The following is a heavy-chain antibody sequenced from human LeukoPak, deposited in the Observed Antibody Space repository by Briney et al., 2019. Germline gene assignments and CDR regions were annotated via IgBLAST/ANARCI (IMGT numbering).Heavy chain of an antibody. J-gene: IGHJ4*02. CDR3: ASGEYYYDSSGYWGHFDY. CDR2: ISSSGSTI. Sequence: PGGSLRLSCAASGFTFSSYEMNWVRQAPGKGLEWVSYISSSGSTIYYADSVKGRFTISRDNAKNSLYLQMNSLRAEDTAVYYCASGEYYYDSSGYWGHFDYWGQGTLVTVSS. D-gene: IGHD3-22*01. CDR1: GFTFSSYE. V-gene: IGHV3-48*03.